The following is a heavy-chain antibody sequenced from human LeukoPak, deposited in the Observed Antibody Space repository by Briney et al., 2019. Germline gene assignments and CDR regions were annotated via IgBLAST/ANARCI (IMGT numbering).Heavy chain of an antibody. CDR3: ARQSISGSSLSSFDH. CDR1: GGSISSYY. J-gene: IGHJ4*02. Sequence: PSETLSLTCTVSGGSISSYYWSWIRQPPGKGLEWIGNIYDSGSTNYNPSLKSRITISVDTSKNQCSLKLSSVTAADTAVYYCARQSISGSSLSSFDHWGQGTLVNVSS. V-gene: IGHV4-59*01. CDR2: IYDSGST. D-gene: IGHD3-22*01.